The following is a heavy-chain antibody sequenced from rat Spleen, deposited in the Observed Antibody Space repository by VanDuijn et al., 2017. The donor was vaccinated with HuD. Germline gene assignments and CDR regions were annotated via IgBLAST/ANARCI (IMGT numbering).Heavy chain of an antibody. CDR1: GFSLTSYH. J-gene: IGHJ3*01. CDR2: IWDDGTT. CDR3: ARDGYWFAY. Sequence: QVQVKESGPGLVQPSQTLSLTCTVSGFSLTSYHVSWVRQPPGKGLEWMGVIWDDGTTAYNSSLQSRLSMSRDTTKSQVFLKMSSLKTEDTATYYWARDGYWFAYWGQGTLVTVSS. V-gene: IGHV2-32*01. D-gene: IGHD1-12*03.